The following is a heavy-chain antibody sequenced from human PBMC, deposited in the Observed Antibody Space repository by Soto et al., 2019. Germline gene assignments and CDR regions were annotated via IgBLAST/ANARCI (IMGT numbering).Heavy chain of an antibody. D-gene: IGHD3-9*01. J-gene: IGHJ6*03. CDR2: MNPNSGNT. V-gene: IGHV1-8*01. CDR3: ARGPPRDDILTGYSKSSVTGTTPGGYMDV. CDR1: GYTFTSYD. Sequence: ASVKVSCKASGYTFTSYDINWVRQATGQGLEWMGWMNPNSGNTGYAQKFQGRVTMTRNTSISTAYMERSSLGSEDTAVYYCARGPPRDDILTGYSKSSVTGTTPGGYMDVWGKGTTVTVSS.